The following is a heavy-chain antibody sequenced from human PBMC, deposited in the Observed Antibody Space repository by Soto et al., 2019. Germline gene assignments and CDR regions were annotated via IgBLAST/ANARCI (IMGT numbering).Heavy chain of an antibody. J-gene: IGHJ6*02. CDR1: GYTYISYS. CDR3: ARGQVLRYFDWLLSSLDYYYGMDV. Sequence: ASVKVSCKASGYTYISYSMHWVRQAPGQRLEWMGWINVGNGNTKYSQKLQGRVTMNKDTSTSTAYMELSSLRSDDTAVYYCARGQVLRYFDWLLSSLDYYYGMDVWGQGTTVTVS. D-gene: IGHD3-9*01. CDR2: INVGNGNT. V-gene: IGHV1-3*01.